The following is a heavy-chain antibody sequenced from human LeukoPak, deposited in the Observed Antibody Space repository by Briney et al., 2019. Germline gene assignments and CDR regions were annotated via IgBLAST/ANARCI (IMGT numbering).Heavy chain of an antibody. CDR2: ISAYNGNT. CDR3: ARDARYYDSSGSFDY. V-gene: IGHV1-18*01. J-gene: IGHJ4*02. CDR1: GYTFTSYG. Sequence: ASVKVSCKASGYTFTSYGISWVRQAPGQGLEWMGWISAYNGNTNYAQKFQGRVTMTRDTSISTAYMGLSRLRSDDTAVYYCARDARYYDSSGSFDYWGQGTLVTVSS. D-gene: IGHD3-22*01.